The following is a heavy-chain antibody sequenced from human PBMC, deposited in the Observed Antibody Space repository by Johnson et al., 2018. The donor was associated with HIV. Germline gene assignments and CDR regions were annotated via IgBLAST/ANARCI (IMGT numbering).Heavy chain of an antibody. CDR2: IRWDGAIT. D-gene: IGHD3-10*01. CDR3: ARAEIYEGRVGDFAFDI. Sequence: VQLVESGGAVVQPGGSLRLSCAASGFTFDDYVMHWVRQAPGNGLEWVSLIRWDGAITSYVDSVKGRFTISRDNSRNSLFLQMKSLRAEDTALYYCARAEIYEGRVGDFAFDIWGQGTMVTVSS. J-gene: IGHJ3*02. V-gene: IGHV3-43D*03. CDR1: GFTFDDYV.